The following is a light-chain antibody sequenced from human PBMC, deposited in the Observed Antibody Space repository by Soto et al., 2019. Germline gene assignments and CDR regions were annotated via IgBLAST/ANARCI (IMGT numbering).Light chain of an antibody. V-gene: IGLV1-36*01. CDR3: AAWDDSLNGPV. J-gene: IGLJ2*01. Sequence: QSVLTQAPSVSEAPRQRVTISCSGSSSNIGNNGVNWYQQLPGKAPKLLIYYDDLLPSGVSDRFSGSKSGTSASLAISGLQSEDEADYYCAAWDDSLNGPVFGGGTKVTVL. CDR2: YDD. CDR1: SSNIGNNG.